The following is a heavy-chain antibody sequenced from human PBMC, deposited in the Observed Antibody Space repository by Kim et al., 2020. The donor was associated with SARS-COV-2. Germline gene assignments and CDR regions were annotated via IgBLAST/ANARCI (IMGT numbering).Heavy chain of an antibody. J-gene: IGHJ4*02. CDR3: ARGAAAYDY. Sequence: GRAYYATSRQGRFTISRSNSQNTLYLQMNGLRAEDTAVYYCARGAAAYDYWGQGTLVTVAS. CDR2: GRA. D-gene: IGHD6-13*01. V-gene: IGHV3-53*01.